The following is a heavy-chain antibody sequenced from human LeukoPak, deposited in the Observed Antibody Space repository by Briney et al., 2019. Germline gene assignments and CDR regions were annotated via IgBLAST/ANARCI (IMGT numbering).Heavy chain of an antibody. J-gene: IGHJ6*03. CDR3: ARDLMMEGRYFNYYMDV. Sequence: GGTLRLSCAGSGFTFDDYGMSWVRQAPGKGLEWVSGISWNGGYTHYADSVKGRFTISRDNAKNSLYLQMNSLRAEDTALYYCARDLMMEGRYFNYYMDVWGEGTTVTVSS. D-gene: IGHD2-8*01. V-gene: IGHV3-20*04. CDR1: GFTFDDYG. CDR2: ISWNGGYT.